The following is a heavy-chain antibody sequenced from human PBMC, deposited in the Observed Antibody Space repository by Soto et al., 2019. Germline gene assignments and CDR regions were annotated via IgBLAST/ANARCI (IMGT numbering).Heavy chain of an antibody. CDR3: ARSMYSTSSQLYYGMDV. D-gene: IGHD6-6*01. CDR2: MYHSGIT. Sequence: TSETLSLTCAVSGYSIRSVYFWGWIGQPPGKGLEWIGSMYHSGITYYNLSLKSRVTISVDTSKNQLSLKLSSATAADTAVYYCARSMYSTSSQLYYGMDVWGQGTTVTVSS. J-gene: IGHJ6*02. V-gene: IGHV4-38-2*01. CDR1: GYSIRSVYF.